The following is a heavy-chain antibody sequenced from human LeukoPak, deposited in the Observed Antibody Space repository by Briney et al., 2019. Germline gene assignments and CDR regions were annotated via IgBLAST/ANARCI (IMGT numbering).Heavy chain of an antibody. Sequence: SGGSLRLSCAASGFTFSSYAMSWVRQAPGKGLEWVSTFSGSGGSTHYADSVKGRFTISRDNSKNTLYLQMNSLRAEDTAVYNCARVVTPRYCSTTSCYWKGWFDPWGQGTLVTVSS. V-gene: IGHV3-23*01. CDR2: FSGSGGST. D-gene: IGHD2-2*01. CDR1: GFTFSSYA. J-gene: IGHJ5*02. CDR3: ARVVTPRYCSTTSCYWKGWFDP.